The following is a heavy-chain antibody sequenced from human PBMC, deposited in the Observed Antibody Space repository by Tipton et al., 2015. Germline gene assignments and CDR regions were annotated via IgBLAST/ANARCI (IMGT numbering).Heavy chain of an antibody. Sequence: LRLSCSVSSDSISKYYWSWIRQPPGKELEWIGYIQYSGSTNYNPSLKSRVTISVDTSKTQFSRKMSSVTASDTAVYYCARARGRHGGLFDSWGQGILVTVSS. CDR2: IQYSGST. V-gene: IGHV4-59*01. CDR3: ARARGRHGGLFDS. CDR1: SDSISKYY. J-gene: IGHJ4*02. D-gene: IGHD4-23*01.